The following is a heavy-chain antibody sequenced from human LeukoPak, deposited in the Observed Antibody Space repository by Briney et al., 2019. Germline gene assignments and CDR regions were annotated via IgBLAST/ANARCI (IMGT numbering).Heavy chain of an antibody. Sequence: ASVTVSCKASGYTFSNNVMHWVRQAPGQRLEWMGWMNPNSGNTGYAQKFQGRVTITRNTSISTAYMELSSLRSEDTAVYYCASSIAAGVSEAFDIWGQGTMVTVSS. D-gene: IGHD2-8*01. CDR3: ASSIAAGVSEAFDI. V-gene: IGHV1-8*03. CDR1: GYTFSNNV. J-gene: IGHJ3*02. CDR2: MNPNSGNT.